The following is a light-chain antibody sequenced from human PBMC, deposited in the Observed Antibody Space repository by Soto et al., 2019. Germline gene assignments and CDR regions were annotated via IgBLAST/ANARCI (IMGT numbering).Light chain of an antibody. CDR1: QSVSSSS. CDR3: QQRQYWPPIT. CDR2: DTS. Sequence: EIVLTQSPGTLSLSPGGRATLSCRASQSVSSSSLSWYQQKPGQAPRLLIYDTSSRATDIPDRFSGSGSGTDFTLTISRLEPEDFTVYYCQQRQYWPPITFGQGTRLAIK. J-gene: IGKJ5*01. V-gene: IGKV3D-20*02.